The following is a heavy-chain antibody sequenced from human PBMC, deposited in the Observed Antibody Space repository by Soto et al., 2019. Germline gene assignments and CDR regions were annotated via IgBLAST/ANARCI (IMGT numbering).Heavy chain of an antibody. CDR1: GFTFSSYG. J-gene: IGHJ4*02. D-gene: IGHD6-19*01. CDR2: ISYDGSNK. Sequence: GGSLRLSCAASGFTFSSYGMHWVRQAPGKGLEWVAVISYDGSNKYYADSVKGRFTISRDNSKNTLYLQMNSLRAEDTAVYYCAKSGIAVAVIPYYWGQGTLVTVSS. V-gene: IGHV3-30*18. CDR3: AKSGIAVAVIPYY.